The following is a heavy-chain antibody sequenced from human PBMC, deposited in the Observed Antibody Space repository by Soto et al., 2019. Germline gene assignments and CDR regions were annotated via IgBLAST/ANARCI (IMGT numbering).Heavy chain of an antibody. CDR3: ARDYVAVSYYYYYYGMDV. CDR1: GDSVSSNSAA. D-gene: IGHD6-19*01. V-gene: IGHV6-1*01. CDR2: TYYRSKWYN. Sequence: SQTLSLTCAISGDSVSSNSAAWNWIRQSPSRGLEWLGRTYYRSKWYNDYAVSVKSRITINPDTSKNQFSLQLNSVTPEDTAVYYCARDYVAVSYYYYYYGMDVWGQGTTVTVSS. J-gene: IGHJ6*02.